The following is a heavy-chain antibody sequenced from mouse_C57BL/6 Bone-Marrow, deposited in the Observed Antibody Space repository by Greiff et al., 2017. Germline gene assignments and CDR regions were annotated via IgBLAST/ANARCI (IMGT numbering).Heavy chain of an antibody. CDR1: GFTFSSYG. CDR3: ARHDYYGSSFYYAMDY. CDR2: ISSGGSYT. J-gene: IGHJ4*01. Sequence: DVMLVESGGDLVKPGGSLKLSCAASGFTFSSYGMSWVRQTPDKRLEWVATISSGGSYTYYPDSVKGRFTISRDNAKNTLYLQMSSLKSEDTAMYYCARHDYYGSSFYYAMDYWGQGTSVTVSS. D-gene: IGHD1-1*01. V-gene: IGHV5-6*02.